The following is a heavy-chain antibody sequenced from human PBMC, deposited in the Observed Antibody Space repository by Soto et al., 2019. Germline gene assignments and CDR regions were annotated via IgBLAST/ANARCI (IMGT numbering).Heavy chain of an antibody. V-gene: IGHV3-23*01. CDR3: VKDRAQQLIPGPWFDP. Sequence: MRLSCVASGFTFSAYVMTWGRQATEMGLEWVSTISVGGGSAYYADSVKGRFAISRDTSKNTLYLQLNSLRAEDTAVHYCVKDRAQQLIPGPWFDPWGQGTLVPVSS. D-gene: IGHD6-13*01. CDR1: GFTFSAYV. CDR2: ISVGGGSA. J-gene: IGHJ5*02.